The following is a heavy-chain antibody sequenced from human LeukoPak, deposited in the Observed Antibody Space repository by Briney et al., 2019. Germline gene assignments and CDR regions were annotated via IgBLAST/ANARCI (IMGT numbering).Heavy chain of an antibody. J-gene: IGHJ6*03. CDR3: AKGSWGPYCSSTSCYGWDYYYYYMDV. CDR2: IIPIFGTA. V-gene: IGHV1-69*13. CDR1: VGTFSSYA. Sequence: SVKVSCKASVGTFSSYAISWVRQAPGQGLEWMEGIIPIFGTANYAQKFQGRVTITADESTSTAYMELSSLRSVDTAVYYCAKGSWGPYCSSTSCYGWDYYYYYMDVWGKGTTVTVSS. D-gene: IGHD2-2*01.